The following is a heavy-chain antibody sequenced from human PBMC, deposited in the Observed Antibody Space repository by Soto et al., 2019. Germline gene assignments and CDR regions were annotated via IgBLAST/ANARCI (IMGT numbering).Heavy chain of an antibody. CDR2: ISSSSSTI. V-gene: IGHV3-48*02. J-gene: IGHJ6*02. CDR1: GFTFSSYS. Sequence: GGSLRLSCAASGFTFSSYSMNWVRQAPGKGLEWVSYISSSSSTIYYADSVKGRFTISRDNAKNSLYLQMNSLRDEDTAVYYCARVRVRGGSRCYYYGMDVWGQGTTVTVSS. D-gene: IGHD3-10*01. CDR3: ARVRVRGGSRCYYYGMDV.